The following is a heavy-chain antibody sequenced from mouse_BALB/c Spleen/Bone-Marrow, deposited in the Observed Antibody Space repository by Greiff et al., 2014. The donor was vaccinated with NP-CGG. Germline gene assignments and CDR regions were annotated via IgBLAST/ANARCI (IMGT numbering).Heavy chain of an antibody. J-gene: IGHJ3*01. CDR1: GYTFTNYW. CDR3: ARNWDWVFAY. V-gene: IGHV1-5*01. D-gene: IGHD4-1*01. Sequence: VQLKESGTVLARPGASLRMSCKASGYTFTNYWINWIKQRPGQGLEWIGAIYPGNNEAKYTHKFKAKAKLTAVTSTSTADMELSSLTNEDSAVYYCARNWDWVFAYWGQGTLVTVSA. CDR2: IYPGNNEA.